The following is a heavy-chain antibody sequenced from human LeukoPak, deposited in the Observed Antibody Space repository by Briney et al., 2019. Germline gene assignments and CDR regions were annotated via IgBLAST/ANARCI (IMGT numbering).Heavy chain of an antibody. D-gene: IGHD6-19*01. CDR2: ISGGGERT. V-gene: IGHV3-23*01. CDR1: GIVFSTTA. CDR3: GKDGGQYSSGPEFDP. J-gene: IGHJ5*02. Sequence: GGSLRLSCAASGIVFSTTAMNWARQSPGRGPEWVSAISGGGERTFYADSVKGRSTISRDNSKNMLYLQMNSLRVDDTAIYFCGKDGGQYSSGPEFDPRGQGALVTVSS.